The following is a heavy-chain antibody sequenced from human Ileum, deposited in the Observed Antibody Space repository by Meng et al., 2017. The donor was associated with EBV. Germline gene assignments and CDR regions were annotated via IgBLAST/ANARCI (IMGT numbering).Heavy chain of an antibody. D-gene: IGHD4-17*01. J-gene: IGHJ4*02. V-gene: IGHV4-34*01. Sequence: QVQLQQWVAGLLQPSETLSLTCAVYGGYFSGSSWSWIRQPPGKGLEWIGEINHSGSTNYNPSLKSRVTISVDTSKNQFSLKLSSVTAADTAVYYCARGRGYGDYGSLYWGQGTLVTVSS. CDR2: INHSGST. CDR3: ARGRGYGDYGSLY. CDR1: GGYFSGSS.